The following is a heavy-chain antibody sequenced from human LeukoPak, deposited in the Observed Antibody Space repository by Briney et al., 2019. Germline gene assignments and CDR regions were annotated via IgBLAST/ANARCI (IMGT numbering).Heavy chain of an antibody. J-gene: IGHJ5*02. CDR2: IYPGDSDT. D-gene: IGHD5-18*01. CDR1: GYSFTSYW. Sequence: GEPLKISCKGSGYSFTSYWIGWVRQMPGKGLEWMGIIYPGDSDTRYSPSFQGQVTISAGKSSSTAYLQWSSLKASDTAIYYGARHVLYSYGPQWWFDPWGQGTLVTVSS. V-gene: IGHV5-51*01. CDR3: ARHVLYSYGPQWWFDP.